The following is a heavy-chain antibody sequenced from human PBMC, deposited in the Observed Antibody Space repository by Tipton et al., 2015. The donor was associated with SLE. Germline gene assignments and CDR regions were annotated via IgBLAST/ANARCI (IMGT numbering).Heavy chain of an antibody. CDR3: ARSSTTCIAVACYFDY. CDR1: GYPSTIYY. V-gene: IGHV1-69*05. J-gene: IGHJ4*02. CDR2: IIPIFGAA. Sequence: QSGAEVKKPGASVKVSCKASGYPSTIYYINWARQAPGQGLEWMGGIIPIFGAANYAQKFQGRVTITTDESTSTAYMELSSLRSEDTAVYYCARSSTTCIAVACYFDYWGQGTLVTVSS. D-gene: IGHD6-19*01.